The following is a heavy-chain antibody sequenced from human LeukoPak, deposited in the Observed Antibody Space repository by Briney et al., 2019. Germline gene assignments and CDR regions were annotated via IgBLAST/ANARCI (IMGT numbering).Heavy chain of an antibody. CDR3: ARDQLVRGVFDYYYYGMDV. D-gene: IGHD3-10*01. Sequence: SETLSLTCTVSGGSISSYYWSWIRQPPGKGLEWIGYIYYSGSTNYNPSLKSRVTISVDTSKNQFPLKLSSVTAADTAVYYCARDQLVRGVFDYYYYGMDVWGQGTTVTISS. CDR2: IYYSGST. CDR1: GGSISSYY. V-gene: IGHV4-59*01. J-gene: IGHJ6*02.